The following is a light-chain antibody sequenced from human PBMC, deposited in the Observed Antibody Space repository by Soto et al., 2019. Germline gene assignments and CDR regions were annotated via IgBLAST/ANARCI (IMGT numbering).Light chain of an antibody. Sequence: DIQMTRSPSSLYASVGDRVTITCRASQGIGNYLAWYQHKPGKVPKLLIYGASTLQSRVPSRFSGSGSGTEFTLTISSLQPDDFATYYCQLYNIYLITFGQGTRLEIK. V-gene: IGKV1-27*01. CDR1: QGIGNY. CDR3: QLYNIYLIT. J-gene: IGKJ5*01. CDR2: GAS.